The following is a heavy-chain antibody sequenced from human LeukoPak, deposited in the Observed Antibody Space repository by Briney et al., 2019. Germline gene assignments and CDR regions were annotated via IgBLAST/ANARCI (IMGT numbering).Heavy chain of an antibody. D-gene: IGHD3-10*01. CDR1: GFTISQNY. CDR2: LFGGGAT. CDR3: TRGEYYYGSGTVGVDDY. V-gene: IGHV3-53*01. Sequence: GGSLRLSCAVSGFTISQNYMTWVRQAPGKGLECVSVLFGGGATAYADSVKGRFTISRDNAKNTLYLQMNSLRVEDTAVYYCTRGEYYYGSGTVGVDDYWGQGTLVTVSS. J-gene: IGHJ4*02.